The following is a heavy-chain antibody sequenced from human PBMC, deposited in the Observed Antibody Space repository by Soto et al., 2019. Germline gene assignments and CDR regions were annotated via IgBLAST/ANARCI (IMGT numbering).Heavy chain of an antibody. CDR2: IYYSGST. CDR1: GGSISSGGYY. V-gene: IGHV4-31*03. D-gene: IGHD6-13*01. CDR3: ARDPLGIAAAGTH. J-gene: IGHJ4*02. Sequence: SETLSLTCTVSGGSISSGGYYWSWIRQHPGKGLEWIGYIYYSGSTYYNPSLKSRVTISVDTSKNQFSLKLSSVTAADTAVYYCARDPLGIAAAGTHWGQGTLVTVSS.